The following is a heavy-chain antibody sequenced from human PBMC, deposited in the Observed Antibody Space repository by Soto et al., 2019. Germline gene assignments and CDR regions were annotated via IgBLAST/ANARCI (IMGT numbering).Heavy chain of an antibody. CDR1: GFTFSKYD. CDR2: IGSAGDP. D-gene: IGHD3-9*01. Sequence: PGGSLRLSCAASGFTFSKYDMNWVRQVTGKGLEWVSTIGSAGDPYYPASFKGRFTVSRDNAKNTLYLHLSSLSAGDTSVYYCARGTPRNALRSFDWPRLDSWGQGTLVTVS. CDR3: ARGTPRNALRSFDWPRLDS. V-gene: IGHV3-13*05. J-gene: IGHJ4*02.